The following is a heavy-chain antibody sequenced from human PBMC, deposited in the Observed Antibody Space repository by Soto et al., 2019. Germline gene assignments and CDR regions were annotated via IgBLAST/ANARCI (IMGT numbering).Heavy chain of an antibody. CDR3: ASNPVRGDHNWFAP. V-gene: IGHV1-24*01. CDR2: FDPEDGET. D-gene: IGHD2-21*02. J-gene: IGHJ5*02. Sequence: ASVKVSCKVSGYTLTELSMHWVRQAPGKGLEWMGGFDPEDGETIYAQKFQGRVTMTEDTSTDTAYMELSSLRSEDTAVYYCASNPVRGDHNWFAPWGQGTLVTVSS. CDR1: GYTLTELS.